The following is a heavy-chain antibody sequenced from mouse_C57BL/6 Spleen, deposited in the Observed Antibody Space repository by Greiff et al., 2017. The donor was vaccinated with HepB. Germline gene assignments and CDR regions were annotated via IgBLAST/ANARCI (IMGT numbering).Heavy chain of an antibody. V-gene: IGHV1-15*01. CDR1: GYTFTDYE. J-gene: IGHJ2*01. CDR2: IDPETGGT. D-gene: IGHD2-5*01. Sequence: QVQLQQSGAELVRPGASVTLSCKASGYTFTDYEMHWVKQTPVHGLEWIGAIDPETGGTAYNQKFKGKAILTADKSSSTAYMELRSLPSEDSAVYYCTRGYSNYEDYFDYWGQGTTLTVSS. CDR3: TRGYSNYEDYFDY.